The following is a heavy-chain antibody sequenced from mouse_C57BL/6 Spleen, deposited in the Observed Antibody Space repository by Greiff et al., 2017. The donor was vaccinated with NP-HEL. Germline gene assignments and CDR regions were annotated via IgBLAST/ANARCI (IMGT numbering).Heavy chain of an antibody. Sequence: QVQLQQPGAELVKPGASVKMSCKASGYTFTSYWITWVKQRPGQGLEWIGDIYPGSGSTNYNEKFKSKATLTVDTSSSTAYMQLSSLTSEDPSVYYCARKNSYGSSYAMDYWGQGTSVTVSS. CDR2: IYPGSGST. D-gene: IGHD1-1*01. J-gene: IGHJ4*01. CDR1: GYTFTSYW. V-gene: IGHV1-55*01. CDR3: ARKNSYGSSYAMDY.